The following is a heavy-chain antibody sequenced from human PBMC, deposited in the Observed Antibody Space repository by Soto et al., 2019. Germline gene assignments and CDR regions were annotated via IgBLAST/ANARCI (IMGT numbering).Heavy chain of an antibody. J-gene: IGHJ5*02. CDR3: ARAKWTRFHLYDFWSGPNWFDP. Sequence: PSETLSLTCTVSGGSISSGGYYWSWIRQPPGKGLEWIGYIYYSGSTYYNPSLKSRVTISVDTSKNQFSLKLSSVTAADTAVYYCARAKWTRFHLYDFWSGPNWFDPWGQGTLVTVSS. D-gene: IGHD3-3*01. CDR1: GGSISSGGYY. CDR2: IYYSGST. V-gene: IGHV4-30-4*01.